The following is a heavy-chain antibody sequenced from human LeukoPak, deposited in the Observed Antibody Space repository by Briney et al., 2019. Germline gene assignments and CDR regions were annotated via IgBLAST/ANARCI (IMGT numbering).Heavy chain of an antibody. Sequence: SETLSLTCAVSEMSFSAYYWNWIRQSPGNGLEWIGETNYGGSTKYTPSLEGRGTILIDTSKNQFSLKLTSVTAADTAVYYCERGFPPGSGSRGSHPFDVWGQGTMVTVSS. CDR2: TNYGGST. CDR1: EMSFSAYY. J-gene: IGHJ3*01. V-gene: IGHV4-34*01. CDR3: ERGFPPGSGSRGSHPFDV. D-gene: IGHD6-19*01.